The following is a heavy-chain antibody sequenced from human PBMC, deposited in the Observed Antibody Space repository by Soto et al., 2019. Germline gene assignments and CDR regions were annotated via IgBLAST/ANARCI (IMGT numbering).Heavy chain of an antibody. CDR3: ARQYYYDSSANNWFDP. J-gene: IGHJ5*02. D-gene: IGHD3-22*01. CDR2: VYHSGST. CDR1: SAPVSSTTYT. V-gene: IGHV4-39*07. Sequence: PSETLSLTCTVSSAPVSSTTYTWGWIRQPPGKGLEWVASVYHSGSTYYNPSLNSRVTISVDRSKNQFSLKLSSVTAADTAGEYCARQYYYDSSANNWFDPWGQG.